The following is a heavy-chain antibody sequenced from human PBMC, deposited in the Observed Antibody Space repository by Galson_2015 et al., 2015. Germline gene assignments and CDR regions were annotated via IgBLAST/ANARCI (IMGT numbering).Heavy chain of an antibody. J-gene: IGHJ3*02. CDR2: IYHSGST. V-gene: IGHV4-4*02. CDR1: GGSISSSNW. CDR3: ARGRYYDSSGYYHDAFDI. Sequence: LSLTCAVSGGSISSSNWWSWVRQPPGKGLEWIGEIYHSGSTNYNPSLKSRVTISVDKSKNQFSLKLSSVTAADTAVYYCARGRYYDSSGYYHDAFDIWGQGTMVTVSS. D-gene: IGHD3-22*01.